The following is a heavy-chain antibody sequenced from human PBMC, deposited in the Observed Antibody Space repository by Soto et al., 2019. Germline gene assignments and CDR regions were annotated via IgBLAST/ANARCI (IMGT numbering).Heavy chain of an antibody. CDR3: ARDRDYGGFDY. CDR1: GLTVSSSY. V-gene: IGHV3-66*01. D-gene: IGHD4-17*01. CDR2: IFGGGST. Sequence: EVQLVESGGGLVQPGGSLRLSCVASGLTVSSSYMSWVRQAPGKGLEWVSDIFGGGSTYYADSVKGRFTISRDTSKNTLYLQMNSLTAEDTAVYYCARDRDYGGFDYWGQGTLVTVSS. J-gene: IGHJ4*02.